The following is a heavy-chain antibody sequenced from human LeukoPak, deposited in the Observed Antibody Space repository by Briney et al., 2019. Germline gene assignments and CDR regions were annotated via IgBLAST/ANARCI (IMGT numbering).Heavy chain of an antibody. D-gene: IGHD2-2*01. CDR2: IYYSGST. J-gene: IGHJ4*02. CDR3: ARVGSVVPAAMHGWENYFDY. Sequence: SETLSLTCTVSGGSISSYYWSCIRQPPGKGPEWIGYIYYSGSTNYNPSLKSRVTISVDTSKNQFSLKLRSVTAADTAVYYCARVGSVVPAAMHGWENYFDYWGQGTLVTVSS. V-gene: IGHV4-59*01. CDR1: GGSISSYY.